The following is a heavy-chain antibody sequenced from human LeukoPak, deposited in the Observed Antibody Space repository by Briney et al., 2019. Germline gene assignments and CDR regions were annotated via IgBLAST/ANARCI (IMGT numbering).Heavy chain of an antibody. D-gene: IGHD5-12*01. CDR1: GYTLTGYY. Sequence: ASVKVSCKDSGYTLTGYYMHWVRQAPGQGLEWMGWINPNSGGTNYAQKFQGRVTMTRDTSISTAYMELSRLRSDDTAVYYCARVVWLRSYFDYWGQGTLVTVSS. CDR3: ARVVWLRSYFDY. J-gene: IGHJ4*02. CDR2: INPNSGGT. V-gene: IGHV1-2*02.